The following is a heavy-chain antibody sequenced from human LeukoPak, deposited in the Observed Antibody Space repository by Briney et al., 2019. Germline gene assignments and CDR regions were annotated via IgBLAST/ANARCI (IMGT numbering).Heavy chain of an antibody. CDR1: GGSISSSSYY. D-gene: IGHD3-10*01. V-gene: IGHV4-39*01. Sequence: SETLSLTCTVSGGSISSSSYYWGWIRQPPGQGLEWIGSIYYSGSTYYNPSLKSRVTISVDTSKNQFSLKLSSVTAADTAVYYCARGYYGSGSYDYWGQGTLVTVSS. J-gene: IGHJ4*02. CDR3: ARGYYGSGSYDY. CDR2: IYYSGST.